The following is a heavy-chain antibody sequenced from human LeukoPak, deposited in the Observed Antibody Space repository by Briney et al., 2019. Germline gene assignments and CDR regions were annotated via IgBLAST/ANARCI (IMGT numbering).Heavy chain of an antibody. D-gene: IGHD3-3*01. V-gene: IGHV4-34*01. CDR3: ARRLARRRFLDFDY. CDR1: GGSFSGYY. J-gene: IGHJ4*02. Sequence: PSETLSLTCAVYGGSFSGYYWSWIRQPPGKGLEWIGEINHSGSTNYNPSLKSRVTISVDTSKNQLSLKLSSVTAADTAVYYCARRLARRRFLDFDYWGQGTLVTVSS. CDR2: INHSGST.